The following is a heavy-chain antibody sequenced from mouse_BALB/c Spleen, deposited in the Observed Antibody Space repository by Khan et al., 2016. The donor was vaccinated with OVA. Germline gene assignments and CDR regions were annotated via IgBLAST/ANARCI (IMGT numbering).Heavy chain of an antibody. CDR3: GRGYGFFAS. V-gene: IGHV1-26*01. Sequence: VQLQQSGPDLVKPGASVKISCKASGYSFTLYYMSWVKQSHGKSLEWIGRVNPNTDNINYNQEFKGKAILTVDKSSNTAYMELRSLTSEDSAVFVSGRGYGFFASWGQGTLVAVAA. J-gene: IGHJ3*01. CDR2: VNPNTDNI. D-gene: IGHD1-2*01. CDR1: GYSFTLYY.